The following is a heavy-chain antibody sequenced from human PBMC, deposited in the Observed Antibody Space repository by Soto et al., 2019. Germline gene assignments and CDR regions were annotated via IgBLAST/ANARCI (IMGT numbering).Heavy chain of an antibody. CDR2: ISGSGGNT. V-gene: IGHV3-23*01. Sequence: EVQLLESGGNLVQPGGSLRLACAASGFILSGYAMIWIRQVPGKGLEWVSAISGSGGNTYYTDSVKGRFTISRDNSKNTLYLQMNSLRGDDLVVYYGATYPNFDYVGALDSWGQGTLVTGFS. J-gene: IGHJ4*02. D-gene: IGHD4-17*01. CDR1: GFILSGYA. CDR3: ATYPNFDYVGALDS.